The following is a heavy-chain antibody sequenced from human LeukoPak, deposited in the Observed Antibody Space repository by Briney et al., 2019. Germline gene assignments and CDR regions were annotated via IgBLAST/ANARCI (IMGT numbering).Heavy chain of an antibody. CDR3: TRGSSGRRDN. CDR2: MNPNSGNT. Sequence: ASVKVSCKASGYTFTSCEINWVRQATGQELAWKGWMNPNSGNTGYGQSFQGRITMTRDISIGTAYMELSNLTSEDTAIYYCTRGSSGRRDNWGQGTLVTVSA. CDR1: GYTFTSCE. D-gene: IGHD6-19*01. V-gene: IGHV1-8*01. J-gene: IGHJ4*02.